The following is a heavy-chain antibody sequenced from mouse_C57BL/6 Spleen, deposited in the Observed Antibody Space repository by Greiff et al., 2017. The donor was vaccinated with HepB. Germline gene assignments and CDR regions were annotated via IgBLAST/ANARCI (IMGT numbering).Heavy chain of an antibody. CDR3: ARQDDYGDAMDY. D-gene: IGHD2-4*01. V-gene: IGHV5-6*01. CDR1: GFTFSSYG. Sequence: EVQLQESGGDLVKPGGSLKLSCAASGFTFSSYGMSWVRQTPDKRLEWVATISSGGSYTYYPDSVKGRFTISRDNAKNTLYLQMSSLKSEDTAMYYCARQDDYGDAMDYWGQGTSVTVSS. J-gene: IGHJ4*01. CDR2: ISSGGSYT.